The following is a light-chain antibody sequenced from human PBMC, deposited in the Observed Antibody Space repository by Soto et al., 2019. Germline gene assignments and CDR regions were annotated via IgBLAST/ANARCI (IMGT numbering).Light chain of an antibody. CDR1: QSVGTS. V-gene: IGKV3-20*01. J-gene: IGKJ1*01. CDR2: GAS. Sequence: EIVLTQSPVTLSLSPGERGTLSCRASQSVGTSLAWYQQKPGQAPRLLIYGASNRATGIPDRFSGSGSGTDITLTISRLEPEDFAMYYCQQYGGSSTFGQGTKVDIK. CDR3: QQYGGSST.